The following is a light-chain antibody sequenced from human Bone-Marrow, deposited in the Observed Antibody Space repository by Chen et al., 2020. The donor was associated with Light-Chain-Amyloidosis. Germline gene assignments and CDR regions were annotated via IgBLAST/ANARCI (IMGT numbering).Light chain of an antibody. CDR1: SGSIATNY. V-gene: IGLV6-57*01. CDR2: EDD. CDR3: QSYQGSSQGV. Sequence: FMLTQPHSVLVSPGKTVILSCTRSSGSIATNYVQWYQQRPGSSPTTVIYEDDQRPSGVPDRFSGSIDRSSNSASLTISGLKTEDEADYYCQSYQGSSQGVFGGGTKLTVL. J-gene: IGLJ3*02.